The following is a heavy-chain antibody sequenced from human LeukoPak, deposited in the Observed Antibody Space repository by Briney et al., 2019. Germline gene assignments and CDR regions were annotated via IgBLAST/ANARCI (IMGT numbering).Heavy chain of an antibody. Sequence: GGSLRLSCAASGFTFSSYEMNWVRQAPGKGLEWVSYISSSGSTIYYADSVKGRFTISRDNAKNSLYLQMNSLRAEDTAVYYCARAEVRYWNQGGKNWFDPWGQGTLVTVSS. CDR1: GFTFSSYE. CDR2: ISSSGSTI. V-gene: IGHV3-48*03. CDR3: ARAEVRYWNQGGKNWFDP. D-gene: IGHD1-1*01. J-gene: IGHJ5*02.